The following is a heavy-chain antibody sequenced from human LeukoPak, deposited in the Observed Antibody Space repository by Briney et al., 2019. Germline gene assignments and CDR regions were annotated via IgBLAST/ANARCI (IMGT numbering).Heavy chain of an antibody. CDR2: IYYSGST. D-gene: IGHD2-21*02. V-gene: IGHV4-31*03. Sequence: SETLSLTCTVSGGSISSGGYYWSWIRQHPGKGLEWIGYIYYSGSTYYNPSLKSRVTISVDTSKNQFSLKLSSVTAADTAVCYCATVEGTVVTPVWGLGTLVTVSS. CDR1: GGSISSGGYY. J-gene: IGHJ4*02. CDR3: ATVEGTVVTPV.